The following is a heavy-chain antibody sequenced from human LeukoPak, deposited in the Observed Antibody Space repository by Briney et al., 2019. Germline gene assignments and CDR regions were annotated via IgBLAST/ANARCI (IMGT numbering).Heavy chain of an antibody. D-gene: IGHD3-10*01. J-gene: IGHJ6*03. Sequence: SETLSLTCTVSGYSISSGYYWGWIRQPPGKGLEWIGSIYYSGSTYYNASLKSRVTISVVTSKNQFSLKLSSVTAADTAVYYCARGADVLLWLGYYMDVWGKGTTVTVSS. CDR3: ARGADVLLWLGYYMDV. CDR2: IYYSGST. CDR1: GYSISSGYY. V-gene: IGHV4-38-2*02.